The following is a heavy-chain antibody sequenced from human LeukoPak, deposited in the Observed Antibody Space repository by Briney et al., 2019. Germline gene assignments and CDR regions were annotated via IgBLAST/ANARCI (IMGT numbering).Heavy chain of an antibody. D-gene: IGHD2-8*01. CDR1: GGSISSSSYY. Sequence: SETLSLTCTVSGGSISSSSYYWGWIRQPPGKGLEWIGSIYYSGSTYYNPSLTSRVTISVDTSKNQFSLRLSSVTAADTAVYYCARHRIGWGTLYYYFDYWGQGTLVTVSS. CDR2: IYYSGST. CDR3: ARHRIGWGTLYYYFDY. J-gene: IGHJ4*02. V-gene: IGHV4-39*01.